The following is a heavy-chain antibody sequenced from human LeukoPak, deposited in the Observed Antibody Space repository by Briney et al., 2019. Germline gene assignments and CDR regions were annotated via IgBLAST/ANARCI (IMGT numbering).Heavy chain of an antibody. J-gene: IGHJ4*02. V-gene: IGHV4-4*07. D-gene: IGHD1-1*01. CDR1: GGSISSYY. CDR2: IYTSGST. Sequence: SETLSLTCTVSGGSISSYYWSWIRRPAGKGLEWIGRIYTSGSTNYNPSLKSRVTMSVDTSKNQFSLKLSSVTAADTAMYYCAREAGNTQYFDYWGQGTLVTVSS. CDR3: AREAGNTQYFDY.